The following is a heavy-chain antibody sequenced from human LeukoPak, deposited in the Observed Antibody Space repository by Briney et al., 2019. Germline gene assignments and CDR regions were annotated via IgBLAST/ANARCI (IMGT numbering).Heavy chain of an antibody. J-gene: IGHJ4*02. CDR3: AKGILSVNDY. CDR1: GFTFSNYA. D-gene: IGHD2-15*01. V-gene: IGHV3-23*01. CDR2: ISGSGGST. Sequence: GGSLRLSCAASGFTFSNYAMGWVRQAPGKGLEWVSVISGSGGSTYYADSVKGRFTISRDNSKNTLFLQMNSLRAEDTAVYYCAKGILSVNDYWGQGTLVTVSS.